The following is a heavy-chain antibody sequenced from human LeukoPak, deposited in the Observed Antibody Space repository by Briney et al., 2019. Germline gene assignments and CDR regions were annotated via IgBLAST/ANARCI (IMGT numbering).Heavy chain of an antibody. J-gene: IGHJ4*02. V-gene: IGHV4-59*08. D-gene: IGHD3-10*01. CDR2: IYYSGST. Sequence: SETLSLTCTVPGGSISSYYWSWIRQPPGKGLEWIGYIYYSGSTNYNPSLKSRVTISVDTSKNQFSLKLSSVTAADTAVYYCARQSILLWFGESSYYFDYWGQGTLVTVSS. CDR3: ARQSILLWFGESSYYFDY. CDR1: GGSISSYY.